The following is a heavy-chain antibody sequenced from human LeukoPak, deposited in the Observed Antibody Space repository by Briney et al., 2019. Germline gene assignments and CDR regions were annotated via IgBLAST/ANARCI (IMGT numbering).Heavy chain of an antibody. J-gene: IGHJ4*02. CDR3: AEGPFMVRGAQLVV. D-gene: IGHD3-10*01. CDR1: GYTFTSYD. CDR2: MNPNSGNT. Sequence: GASVKVSCKASGYTFTSYDINWVRQATGQGLEWMGWMNPNSGNTGYAQKFQGRVTITTDESTSTAYMELSSLRSEDTAVYYCAEGPFMVRGAQLVVWGQGTLVTVSS. V-gene: IGHV1-8*01.